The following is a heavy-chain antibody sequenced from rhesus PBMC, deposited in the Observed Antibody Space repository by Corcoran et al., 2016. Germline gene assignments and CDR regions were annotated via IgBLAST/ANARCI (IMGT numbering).Heavy chain of an antibody. CDR3: ARISGSYYYFDY. CDR1: GASISSSY. Sequence: QVQLQESGPGLVKPSETLPLTCAVSGASISSSYWRWIRQAPGKGLEWIGRIYGSGVNTDYNPSLTSRVTISIDTSKNQFSLTLSSVTAADTAVYYCARISGSYYYFDYCGQGVLVTVSS. D-gene: IGHD3-16*01. V-gene: IGHV4S2*01. J-gene: IGHJ4*01. CDR2: IYGSGVNT.